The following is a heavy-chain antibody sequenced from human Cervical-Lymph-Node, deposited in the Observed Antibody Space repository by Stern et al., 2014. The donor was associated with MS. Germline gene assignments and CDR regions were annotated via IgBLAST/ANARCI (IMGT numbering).Heavy chain of an antibody. CDR3: ARFIFAKGYVAFDI. CDR1: GGSISSGGYY. V-gene: IGHV4-31*03. J-gene: IGHJ3*02. D-gene: IGHD5-12*01. CDR2: IYYSGST. Sequence: QLQLQESGPGLVKPSQTLSLTCTVSGGSISSGGYYWSWIRQHPGKGLEWIGYIYYSGSTYYNPSLKSRVTISVDTSKNQFSLKLSSVTAADTAVYYCARFIFAKGYVAFDIWGQGTMVTVSS.